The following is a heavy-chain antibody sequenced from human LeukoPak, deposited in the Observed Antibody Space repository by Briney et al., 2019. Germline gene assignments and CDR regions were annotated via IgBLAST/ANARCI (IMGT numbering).Heavy chain of an antibody. CDR1: GFTFSSYS. Sequence: GGSLRLSCAASGFTFSSYSMNWVRQAPGKGLEWVSYISSRSSTKYYADSVKGRFTISRDNAENSLYLQMNSLRVEDTAVYYCARVRLDSGTYSLYYWGQGTLVTVSS. J-gene: IGHJ4*02. D-gene: IGHD3-10*01. V-gene: IGHV3-48*01. CDR2: ISSRSSTK. CDR3: ARVRLDSGTYSLYY.